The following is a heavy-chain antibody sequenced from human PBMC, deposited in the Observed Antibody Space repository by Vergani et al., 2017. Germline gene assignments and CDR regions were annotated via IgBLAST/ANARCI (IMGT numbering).Heavy chain of an antibody. CDR2: IYHSGST. V-gene: IGHV4-38-2*01. D-gene: IGHD2-2*01. Sequence: QVQLQESGPGLVKPSETLSLTCAVSGYSISSGYYWGWIRQPPGKGLEWIGSIYHSGSTYYNPSLKSRVTISVDTSKNQFSLKLSSVTAADTAVYYCARWVGRIVVVPAAGFDYWGQGTLVTVSS. CDR1: GYSISSGYY. CDR3: ARWVGRIVVVPAAGFDY. J-gene: IGHJ4*02.